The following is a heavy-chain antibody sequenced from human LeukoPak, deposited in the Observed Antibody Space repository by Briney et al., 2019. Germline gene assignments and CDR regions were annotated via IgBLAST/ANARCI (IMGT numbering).Heavy chain of an antibody. Sequence: ASVKVSCKASGGTFSGYAISWVRQAPGQGLEWMGGIIPIFGTANYAQKFQGRVTITADESTSTAYMELSSLRSEDTAVYYCARDRYYYDSSGYLIGAFDIWGQGTMVTVSS. CDR1: GGTFSGYA. J-gene: IGHJ3*02. D-gene: IGHD3-22*01. CDR2: IIPIFGTA. CDR3: ARDRYYYDSSGYLIGAFDI. V-gene: IGHV1-69*13.